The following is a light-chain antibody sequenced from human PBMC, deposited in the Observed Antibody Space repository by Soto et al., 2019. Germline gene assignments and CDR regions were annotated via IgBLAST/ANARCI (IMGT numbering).Light chain of an antibody. J-gene: IGLJ2*01. V-gene: IGLV2-14*01. Sequence: QSALTQPASVSGSPGQSITISCSGTRRDVGAYNLVSWYQQPPGKAPQLLIYEVRNRPSRISSRFSGSRSGNTASLTISSLLPEDEADYYCSAYTSRSTLVFGGGTKVTVL. CDR3: SAYTSRSTLV. CDR2: EVR. CDR1: RRDVGAYNL.